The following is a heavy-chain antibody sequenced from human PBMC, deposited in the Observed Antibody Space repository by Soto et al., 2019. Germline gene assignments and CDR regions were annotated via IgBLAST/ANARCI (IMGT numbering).Heavy chain of an antibody. CDR3: ARVVIVPAARGHYNYFYMDV. V-gene: IGHV4-59*08. J-gene: IGHJ6*03. Sequence: SETLSLTCTVSGGSISGYYWSWIRQPPGKELEWIGYIYSSGSPNYNPSLKGRAAISVDTSENQTSLRLSSVTAADTAVYYCARVVIVPAARGHYNYFYMDVWGKGTTVTVSS. CDR2: IYSSGSP. CDR1: GGSISGYY. D-gene: IGHD2-2*01.